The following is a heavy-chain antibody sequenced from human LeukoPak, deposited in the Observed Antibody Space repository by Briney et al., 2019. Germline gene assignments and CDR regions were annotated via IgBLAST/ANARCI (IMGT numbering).Heavy chain of an antibody. V-gene: IGHV1-8*03. CDR1: GYTFTSYD. D-gene: IGHD3-3*01. J-gene: IGHJ5*02. Sequence: ASVKVSCKASGYTFTSYDINWVRQATGQGLEWMGWMNPNSGNTGYAQKFQGRVTITRNTSISTAYMELSSLRSEDTAVYYCARAKAMYYDFWSGYYTRGNWFDPWGQGTLVTVSS. CDR3: ARAKAMYYDFWSGYYTRGNWFDP. CDR2: MNPNSGNT.